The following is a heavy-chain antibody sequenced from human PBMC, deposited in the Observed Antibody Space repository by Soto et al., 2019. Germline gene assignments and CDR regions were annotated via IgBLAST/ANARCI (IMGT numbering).Heavy chain of an antibody. J-gene: IGHJ3*02. CDR1: GYSFTSYW. Sequence: GESLKISCKGSGYSFTSYWISWVRQMPGKGLEWMGRIDPSDSYTNYSPSFQGHVTISADKSISTAYLQWSSLKASDTAMYYCASFLIAVAGKDGAFDIWGQGTVVTVSS. CDR2: IDPSDSYT. D-gene: IGHD6-19*01. V-gene: IGHV5-10-1*01. CDR3: ASFLIAVAGKDGAFDI.